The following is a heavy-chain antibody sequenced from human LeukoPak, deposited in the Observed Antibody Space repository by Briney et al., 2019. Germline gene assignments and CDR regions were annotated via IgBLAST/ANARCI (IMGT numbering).Heavy chain of an antibody. CDR2: IYYGGSP. CDR3: ARLTPSGSGSYVFREWPPAYYFDY. V-gene: IGHV4-39*01. J-gene: IGHJ4*02. CDR1: GGSISTTTNS. Sequence: PSETLSLTCNVSGGSISTTTNSWGWAWTRQRPTKGLEWIGSIYYGGSPYYTSSLKSRVTISVDTSKNQFSLKLASLTAADTAVYYCARLTPSGSGSYVFREWPPAYYFDYWGQGTLVTVSS. D-gene: IGHD3-10*01.